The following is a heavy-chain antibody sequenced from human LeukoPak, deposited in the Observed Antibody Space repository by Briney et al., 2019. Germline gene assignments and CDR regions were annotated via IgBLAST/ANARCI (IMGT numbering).Heavy chain of an antibody. D-gene: IGHD1-14*01. V-gene: IGHV4-59*12. CDR2: IYYSGST. CDR3: ARRKLTHYYYYYMDV. CDR1: GGSISSYY. J-gene: IGHJ6*03. Sequence: SETLSLTCTVSGGSISSYYWSWTRQPPGKGLEWIGYIYYSGSTNYNPSLKSRVTISVDTSKNQFSLKLSSVTAADTAVYYCARRKLTHYYYYYMDVWGKGTTVTVSS.